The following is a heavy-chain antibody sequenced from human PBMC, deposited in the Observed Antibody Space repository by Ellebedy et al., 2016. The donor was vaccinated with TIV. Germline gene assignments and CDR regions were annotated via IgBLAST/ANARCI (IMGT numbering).Heavy chain of an antibody. CDR1: GFTFSNYW. V-gene: IGHV3-7*04. CDR3: ARGMRVMSYYNGMNV. Sequence: GGSLRLSCSASGFTFSNYWMHWVRQAPGKGLEWVANIKEDGSEKYYADSVKGRFTISRDNAKNSLYLQMSSLRAEDTAVYHCARGMRVMSYYNGMNVWGQGTTVTVSS. CDR2: IKEDGSEK. D-gene: IGHD3-16*01. J-gene: IGHJ6*02.